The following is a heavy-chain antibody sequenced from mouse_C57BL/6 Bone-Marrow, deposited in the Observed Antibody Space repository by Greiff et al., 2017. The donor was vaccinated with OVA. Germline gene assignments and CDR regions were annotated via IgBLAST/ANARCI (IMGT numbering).Heavy chain of an antibody. V-gene: IGHV3-6*01. D-gene: IGHD2-5*01. CDR3: ARENYSNTYYFDY. CDR1: GYSITSGYY. Sequence: EVQRVESGPGLVKPSQSLSLTCSVTGYSITSGYYWNWIRQFPGNKLEWMGYISYDGSNNYNPSLKNLISITRDTSKNQFFLKLNSVTTEDTATYYCARENYSNTYYFDYWGQGTTLTVSS. J-gene: IGHJ2*01. CDR2: ISYDGSN.